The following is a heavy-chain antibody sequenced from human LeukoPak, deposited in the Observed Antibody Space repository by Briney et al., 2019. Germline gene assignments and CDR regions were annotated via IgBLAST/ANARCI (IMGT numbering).Heavy chain of an antibody. D-gene: IGHD5-18*01. V-gene: IGHV1-69*13. Sequence: SVKVSCKASGGTFSSYAISWVRQAPGQGLEWMGGIIPIFGTANYAQKFQGRVTITADESTSTAYTELSSLRSEDTAVYYCTRGGYSYGVDYWGQGTLVTVSS. J-gene: IGHJ4*02. CDR1: GGTFSSYA. CDR3: TRGGYSYGVDY. CDR2: IIPIFGTA.